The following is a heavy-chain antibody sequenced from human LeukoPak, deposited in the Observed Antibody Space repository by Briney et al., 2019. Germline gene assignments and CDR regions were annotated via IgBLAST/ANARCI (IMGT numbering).Heavy chain of an antibody. CDR3: ARGSTVTSIGY. CDR1: GYSISSGYY. V-gene: IGHV4-38-2*02. D-gene: IGHD4-17*01. J-gene: IGHJ4*02. Sequence: SETLSLTCTVSGYSISSGYYWGWIRQPPGKGLEWIGSIDYSGTTHYNPSLKSRVSISADTSKNQFSLKMSSVTAADTAVYYCARGSTVTSIGYWGQGTLLTVSS. CDR2: IDYSGTT.